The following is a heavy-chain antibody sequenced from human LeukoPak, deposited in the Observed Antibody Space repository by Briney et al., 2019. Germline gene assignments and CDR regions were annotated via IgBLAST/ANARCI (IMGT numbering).Heavy chain of an antibody. Sequence: SVKVSCKASGGTFSSYAISWVRQAPGQGLEWMGGIIPIFGTANYAQKFQGRVTITADESTSTVYMELNSLTSDDTAVYYCARVWGQGSSGYYPFWGQGTLVTVSS. V-gene: IGHV1-69*13. CDR3: ARVWGQGSSGYYPF. D-gene: IGHD3-22*01. CDR2: IIPIFGTA. J-gene: IGHJ4*02. CDR1: GGTFSSYA.